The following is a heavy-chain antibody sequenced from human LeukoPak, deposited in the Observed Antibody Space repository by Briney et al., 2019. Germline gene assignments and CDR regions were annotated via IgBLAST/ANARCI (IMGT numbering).Heavy chain of an antibody. CDR1: GFTFSSYA. V-gene: IGHV3-64*01. CDR2: ISSNGGST. CDR3: ARDGGGVASQYYFDY. D-gene: IGHD2-15*01. J-gene: IGHJ4*02. Sequence: GGSLRLSCAASGFTFSSYAMHWVRQAPGKGLEYVSAISSNGGSTYYANSVKGRFTISRDNSKNTLYLQMGSLIAEAMAGYYCARDGGGVASQYYFDYWGQGTLVTVSS.